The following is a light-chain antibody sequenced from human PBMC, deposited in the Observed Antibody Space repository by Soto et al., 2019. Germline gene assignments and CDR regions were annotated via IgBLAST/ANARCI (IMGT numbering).Light chain of an antibody. CDR3: QQRSNWPPGMYT. Sequence: EIVLTQSPXTLSLSPGERATLSCRASQSVNNYLAWYQQRPGQAPRLLIYDVSNRATGIPARFSGSGAGTDFTLTISNLEPEDFAVYYCQQRSNWPPGMYTFGQGTKLEIK. CDR1: QSVNNY. CDR2: DVS. V-gene: IGKV3-11*01. J-gene: IGKJ2*01.